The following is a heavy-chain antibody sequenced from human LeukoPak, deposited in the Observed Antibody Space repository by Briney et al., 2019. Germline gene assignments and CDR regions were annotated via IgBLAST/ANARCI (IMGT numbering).Heavy chain of an antibody. D-gene: IGHD6-19*01. CDR1: GFTISTNY. V-gene: IGHV3-53*01. J-gene: IGHJ4*02. CDR2: MYTGGST. Sequence: PGGSLRLSCAASGFTISTNYMSWVRQAPGKGLEWVSVMYTGGSTYYADSVKGRFTISRDNSKNTLYLQMNSLRAEDTAVYYCARDTTVAGTSDYWGQGTLVTVSS. CDR3: ARDTTVAGTSDY.